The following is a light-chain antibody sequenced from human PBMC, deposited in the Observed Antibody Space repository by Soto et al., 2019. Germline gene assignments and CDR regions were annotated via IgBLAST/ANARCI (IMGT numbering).Light chain of an antibody. Sequence: DIPTTQSPSSLSASVGDTVTISCGASQSISSWLAWYQQKPGKAPKLLIYDASSLESGVPSRFSGSGSGTEFTLTIRSLQSEDFAVYYCQQYNKWPITFGQGTRLEI. CDR3: QQYNKWPIT. CDR1: QSISSW. J-gene: IGKJ5*01. V-gene: IGKV1-5*01. CDR2: DAS.